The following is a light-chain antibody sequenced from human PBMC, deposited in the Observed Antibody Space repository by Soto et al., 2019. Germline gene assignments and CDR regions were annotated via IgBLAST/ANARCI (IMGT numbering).Light chain of an antibody. CDR3: HSYDSSLSDVV. J-gene: IGLJ2*01. V-gene: IGLV1-44*01. CDR2: GNN. CDR1: SSNIGSNS. Sequence: QSVLTQPPSASGTPGQRVTISCSGSSSNIGSNSVNWYHHLPGTAPKLLIYGNNNRPSGVPDRFSGSKSGTSASLAITGLQAEDEADYYCHSYDSSLSDVVFGGGTKLTVL.